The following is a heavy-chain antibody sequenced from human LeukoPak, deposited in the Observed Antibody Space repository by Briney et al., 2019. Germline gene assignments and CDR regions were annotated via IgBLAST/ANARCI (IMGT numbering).Heavy chain of an antibody. CDR2: ISSSGSTI. CDR1: GFTFSSYE. J-gene: IGHJ6*04. D-gene: IGHD3-10*02. Sequence: QPGGSLRLSCAASGFTFSSYEMNWVRQAPGKGLEWVSYISSSGSTIYYADSVRGRFTISRDNAKNSLYLQMNSLRAEDTAVYYCAELGITMIGGVWGKGTTVTVSS. V-gene: IGHV3-48*03. CDR3: AELGITMIGGV.